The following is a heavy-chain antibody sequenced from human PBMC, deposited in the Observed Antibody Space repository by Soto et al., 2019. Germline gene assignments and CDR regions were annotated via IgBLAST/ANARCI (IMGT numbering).Heavy chain of an antibody. CDR2: ISYDGSNK. Sequence: QVQLVESGGGVVQPGRSLRLSCAASGFTFSSYGMHWVRQAPGKGLEWVAVISYDGSNKYYADSVKGRFTISRDNSKNTLYLQMNSLRAEDTAVYYCVNTPASYSSSWYTVLFWGQGTLVTVSS. J-gene: IGHJ4*02. CDR1: GFTFSSYG. V-gene: IGHV3-30*18. D-gene: IGHD6-13*01. CDR3: VNTPASYSSSWYTVLF.